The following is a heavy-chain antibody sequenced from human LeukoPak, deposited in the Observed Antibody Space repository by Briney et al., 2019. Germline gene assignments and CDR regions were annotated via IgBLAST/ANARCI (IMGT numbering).Heavy chain of an antibody. CDR3: ARDRPGSYRYFDL. Sequence: NPSETLSLTCTVSGGSISSYYWSWIRQPPGKGLEWVGHIYYLGSTNYNPSLKSRVTISIDTSKNYFSLKLNSVIAADTAVYYCARDRPGSYRYFDLWGRGTLVTVSS. J-gene: IGHJ2*01. CDR2: IYYLGST. V-gene: IGHV4-59*01. CDR1: GGSISSYY. D-gene: IGHD3-10*01.